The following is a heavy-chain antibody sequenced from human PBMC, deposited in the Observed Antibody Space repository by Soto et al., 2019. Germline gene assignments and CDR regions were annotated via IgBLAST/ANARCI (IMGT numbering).Heavy chain of an antibody. CDR1: GGSISSGGYS. V-gene: IGHV4-30-2*01. D-gene: IGHD4-17*01. CDR3: ARAVTTGGYYYYGMDV. CDR2: IYHSGST. Sequence: QLQLQESGSGLVKPSQTLSLTCAVSGGSISSGGYSWSWIRQPPGKGLEWIGYIYHSGSTYYNPSLKSRVTISVDRSKNQFSLKLSSVTAADTAVYYCARAVTTGGYYYYGMDVWGQGTTVTVSS. J-gene: IGHJ6*02.